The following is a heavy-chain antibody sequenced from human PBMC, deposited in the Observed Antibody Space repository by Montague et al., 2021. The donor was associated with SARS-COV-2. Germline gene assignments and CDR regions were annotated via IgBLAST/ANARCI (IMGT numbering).Heavy chain of an antibody. J-gene: IGHJ5*02. CDR1: GFTFSAYW. CDR2: IRADGTTT. CDR3: VRAFSNSFKWFDP. D-gene: IGHD6-13*01. V-gene: IGHV3-74*01. Sequence: SLRLSCAASGFTFSAYWMHWVRQAPGQGLEWAARIRADGTTTNYADSVKGRFTISRDNAQDTVYLHMTTLTAEDTAVYYCVRAFSNSFKWFDPWGQGTLVTVSS.